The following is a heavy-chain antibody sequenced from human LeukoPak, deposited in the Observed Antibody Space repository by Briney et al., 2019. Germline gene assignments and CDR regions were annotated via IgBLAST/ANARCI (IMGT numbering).Heavy chain of an antibody. CDR3: ARGGSSWQNYLDY. CDR2: IYSGGYT. CDR1: GFTVSSNY. D-gene: IGHD6-13*01. V-gene: IGHV3-66*01. Sequence: PGGSLRLSCAASGFTVSSNYMTWVRQALEKGLEGVSIIYSGGYTDYADSVKGRFIIATDNSKNTLYLQLNSLRVEDTAVYYCARGGSSWQNYLDYWGQGSLVTVSS. J-gene: IGHJ4*02.